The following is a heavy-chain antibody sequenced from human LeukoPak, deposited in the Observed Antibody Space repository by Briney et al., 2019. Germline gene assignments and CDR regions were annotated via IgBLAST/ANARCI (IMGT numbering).Heavy chain of an antibody. CDR1: GGSFSGYY. J-gene: IGHJ6*02. CDR3: ACSSTNYHYYGRDV. CDR2: INHSGST. Sequence: PSETLSLTCAVYGGSFSGYYWSWIRQPPGKGLEWIGEINHSGSTDYNPSLKSRVTISVDTSNNQFSLKLSSVTAADTAVYYCACSSTNYHYYGRDVWPQGNTVTVSS. D-gene: IGHD2-2*01. V-gene: IGHV4-34*01.